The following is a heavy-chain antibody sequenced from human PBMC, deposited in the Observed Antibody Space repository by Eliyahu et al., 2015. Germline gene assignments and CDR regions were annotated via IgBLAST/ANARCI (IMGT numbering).Heavy chain of an antibody. CDR2: IRNDGXSA. V-gene: IGHV3-74*03. Sequence: EVQLVESGGGLVQPGGSLRLSCAASGFTFSSHWMHWVRQAPGKGLVWVSRIRNDGXSATYADSVKGRFTVSRDNAKNTLYLQMNSLRGDDTAVYYCVREVLVGLAPDYWGQGILVTVSS. D-gene: IGHD1-26*01. CDR3: VREVLVGLAPDY. CDR1: GFTFSSHW. J-gene: IGHJ4*02.